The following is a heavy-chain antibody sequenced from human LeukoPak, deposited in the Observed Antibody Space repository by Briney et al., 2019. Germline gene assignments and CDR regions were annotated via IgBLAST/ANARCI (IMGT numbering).Heavy chain of an antibody. V-gene: IGHV4-34*01. CDR3: ARAPGNDRIAAAVPVPHFDL. D-gene: IGHD6-13*01. Sequence: PSETLSLTCAVYGGSFSDYFWNWIRQPPGKGLEWIGSIYYSGSTYYNPSLKSRVTISVDTSKNQFSLKLSSVTAADTAVYYCARAPGNDRIAAAVPVPHFDLWGRGTLVTVSS. CDR2: IYYSGST. J-gene: IGHJ2*01. CDR1: GGSFSDYF.